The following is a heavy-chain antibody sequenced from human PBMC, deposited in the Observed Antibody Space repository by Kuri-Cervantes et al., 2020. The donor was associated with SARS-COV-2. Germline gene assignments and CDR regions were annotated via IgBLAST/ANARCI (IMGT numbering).Heavy chain of an antibody. CDR2: IYPGDSDT. V-gene: IGHV5-51*01. CDR1: RYSFTSYW. Sequence: KVSCKGSRYSFTSYWIGWVRQMPGKGLEWMGIIYPGDSDTRYSPSLQGQVTISADKSISTAYLQWSSLKASDTAMYYCARGRVEQLAGENWFDPWGQGTLVTVSS. J-gene: IGHJ5*02. CDR3: ARGRVEQLAGENWFDP. D-gene: IGHD6-6*01.